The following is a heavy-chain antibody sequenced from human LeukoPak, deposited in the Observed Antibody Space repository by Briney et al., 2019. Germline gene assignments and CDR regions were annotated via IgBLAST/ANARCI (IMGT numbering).Heavy chain of an antibody. CDR2: IYYSGST. D-gene: IGHD1-14*01. CDR1: GGSISSSRYY. J-gene: IGHJ4*02. CDR3: ATVLSGSVYY. Sequence: PSETLSLTCTVSGGSISSSRYYWGWIRQPPGKGLEWIGTIYYSGSTYYNPSLKSRVTISVDTSKNQFSLKLSSLTAADTAIYYCATVLSGSVYYWGQGTLVTVSS. V-gene: IGHV4-39*07.